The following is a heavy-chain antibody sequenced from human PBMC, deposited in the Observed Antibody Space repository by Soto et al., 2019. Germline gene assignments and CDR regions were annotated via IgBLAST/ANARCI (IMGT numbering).Heavy chain of an antibody. CDR2: IIPIFGTA. Sequence: SVKVSCKASGGTFSSYAISWVRQAPGQGLEWMGGIIPIFGTANYAQKFQGRVTITADESTSTAYMELSSLRSEDTAVYYCARDRVGYCSGGSCYSHYYYGMDVWGQGTTVTVS. CDR1: GGTFSSYA. V-gene: IGHV1-69*13. D-gene: IGHD2-15*01. J-gene: IGHJ6*02. CDR3: ARDRVGYCSGGSCYSHYYYGMDV.